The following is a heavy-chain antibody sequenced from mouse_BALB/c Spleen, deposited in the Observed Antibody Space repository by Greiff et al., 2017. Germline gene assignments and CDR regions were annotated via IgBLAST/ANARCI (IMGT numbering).Heavy chain of an antibody. CDR2: INPYNGGT. J-gene: IGHJ4*01. CDR3: ARGYYGYDNYAMDY. Sequence: VQLKDSGPELVKPGASMKISCKASGYSFTGYTMNWVKQSHGKNLEWIGLINPYNGGTSYNQKFKGKATLTVDKSSSTAYMELLSLTSEDSAVYYCARGYYGYDNYAMDYWGQGTSVTVSS. D-gene: IGHD2-2*01. V-gene: IGHV1-26*01. CDR1: GYSFTGYT.